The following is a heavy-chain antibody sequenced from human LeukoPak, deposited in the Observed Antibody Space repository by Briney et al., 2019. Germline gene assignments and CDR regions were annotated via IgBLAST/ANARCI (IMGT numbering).Heavy chain of an antibody. Sequence: RPGGSLRLSCAASGFTFSSYSMNWVRQAPGKGLEWVSYISSSSSTIYYADSVKGRFTISRDNSKNTLYLQMNSLRAEDTAVYYCAKDVRYSSGWYDYWGQGTLVTVSS. CDR3: AKDVRYSSGWYDY. J-gene: IGHJ4*02. V-gene: IGHV3-48*01. CDR1: GFTFSSYS. CDR2: ISSSSSTI. D-gene: IGHD6-19*01.